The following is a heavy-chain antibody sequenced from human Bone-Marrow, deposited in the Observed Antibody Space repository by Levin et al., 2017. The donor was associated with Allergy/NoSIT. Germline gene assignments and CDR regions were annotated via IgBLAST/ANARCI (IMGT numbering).Heavy chain of an antibody. D-gene: IGHD2-8*02. CDR1: GYTFTSYG. CDR2: ISAYNGNT. J-gene: IGHJ5*02. Sequence: ASVKVSCKASGYTFTSYGISWVRQAPGQGLEWMGWISAYNGNTNYAQKLQGRVTMTTDTSTSTAYMELRSLRSDDTAVYYCARYCSGGVLATGCWFDPWGQGTLVTVSS. V-gene: IGHV1-18*01. CDR3: ARYCSGGVLATGCWFDP.